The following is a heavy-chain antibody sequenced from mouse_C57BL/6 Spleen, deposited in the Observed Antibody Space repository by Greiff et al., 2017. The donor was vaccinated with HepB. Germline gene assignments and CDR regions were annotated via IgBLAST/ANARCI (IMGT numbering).Heavy chain of an antibody. D-gene: IGHD3-1*01. Sequence: VKLQQPGAELVRPGASVKLSCKASGYTFTSYGIRWVKQRPGQGLEWIGEIDPTTSNTQYNQKFKGKATLTADKSSSTAYMELRSLTSEDSAVYYCARRGLLVGLDYWGQGTTLTVSS. J-gene: IGHJ2*01. CDR1: GYTFTSYG. V-gene: IGHV1-81*01. CDR3: ARRGLLVGLDY. CDR2: IDPTTSNT.